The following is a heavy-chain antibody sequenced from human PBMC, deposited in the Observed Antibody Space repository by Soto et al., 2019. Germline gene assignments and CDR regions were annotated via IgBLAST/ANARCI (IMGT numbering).Heavy chain of an antibody. CDR3: ARGIAAAGTPFDY. J-gene: IGHJ4*02. CDR1: GGTFSSYA. Sequence: GATVKVSCKASGGTFSSYAISWVRQAPGQGLEWMGGIIPIFGTANYAQKFQGRVTITADESTSTAYMELSSLRSEDTAVYYCARGIAAAGTPFDYWGQGTLVTVSS. V-gene: IGHV1-69*01. D-gene: IGHD6-13*01. CDR2: IIPIFGTA.